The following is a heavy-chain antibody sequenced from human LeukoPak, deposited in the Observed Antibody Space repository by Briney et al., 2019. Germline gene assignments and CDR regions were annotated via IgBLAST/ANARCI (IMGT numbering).Heavy chain of an antibody. CDR1: GGSISSYY. D-gene: IGHD3-10*01. J-gene: IGHJ6*03. V-gene: IGHV4-59*12. CDR3: ARGLRGVTMVRGVIIQRYYYYYMGV. Sequence: SETLSLTCTVSGGSISSYYWSWIRQPPGKGLEWIGYIYYSGSTKYNPSLKSRVTISVDTSKNQFSLKLSSVTAADTAVYYCARGLRGVTMVRGVIIQRYYYYYMGVWGKGTTVTVSS. CDR2: IYYSGST.